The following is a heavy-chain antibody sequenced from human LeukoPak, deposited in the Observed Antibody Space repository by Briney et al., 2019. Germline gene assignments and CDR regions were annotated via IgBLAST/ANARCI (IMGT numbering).Heavy chain of an antibody. CDR1: GYTFTSYD. V-gene: IGHV1-2*02. CDR3: ARSSGWPYFDY. CDR2: INPNSGGT. Sequence: GASVKVSCKASGYTFTSYDINWVRQATGQGLEWMGWINPNSGGTNYAQKFQGRVTMTRDTSISTAYMELSRLRSDDTAVYYCARSSGWPYFDYWGQGTLVTVSS. D-gene: IGHD6-19*01. J-gene: IGHJ4*02.